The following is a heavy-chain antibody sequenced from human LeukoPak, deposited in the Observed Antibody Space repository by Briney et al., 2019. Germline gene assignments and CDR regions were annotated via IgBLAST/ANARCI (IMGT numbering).Heavy chain of an antibody. CDR1: GFTFNDFG. J-gene: IGHJ4*02. CDR3: TRQYYDFWSGFYTADYYFDY. V-gene: IGHV3-21*01. D-gene: IGHD3-3*01. CDR2: ISSKSRYI. Sequence: GGSLRLSCAASGFTFNDFGMNWVRQAPGKGLEWVSSISSKSRYIYYADSVKGRFTISRDNAKNSLYLQMNSLRAEDSAVYFRTRQYYDFWSGFYTADYYFDYWGQGTLVTVSS.